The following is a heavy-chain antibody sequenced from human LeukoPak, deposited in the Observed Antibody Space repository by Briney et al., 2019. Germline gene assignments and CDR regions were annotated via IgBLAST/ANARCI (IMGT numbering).Heavy chain of an antibody. CDR3: ARSETSIPDF. Sequence: GASVNVSCKASGYTFTVYYMHWVRQAPGRGLEWMGRINPNSGDTHYAQKFQGRVTMTSDTSISAAYMELSRLTSDDTAVYYCARSETSIPDFWGQGTLVTVSS. CDR1: GYTFTVYY. V-gene: IGHV1-2*06. D-gene: IGHD6-6*01. J-gene: IGHJ4*02. CDR2: INPNSGDT.